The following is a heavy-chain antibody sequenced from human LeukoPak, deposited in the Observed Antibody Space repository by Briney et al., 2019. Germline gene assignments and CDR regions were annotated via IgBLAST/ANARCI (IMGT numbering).Heavy chain of an antibody. CDR2: TYYRSKRYT. V-gene: IGHV6-1*01. CDR3: ARLGSGSNY. CDR1: GDSVSSNSVA. J-gene: IGHJ4*02. Sequence: SQTLSLTCAISGDSVSSNSVAWNWIRQSPSRGLEWLGRTYYRSKRYTEYAVSVKSRITINPDTSKNQFSLQLSSVNPEDTAVYYCARLGSGSNYWGQGTLVTVSS. D-gene: IGHD3-10*01.